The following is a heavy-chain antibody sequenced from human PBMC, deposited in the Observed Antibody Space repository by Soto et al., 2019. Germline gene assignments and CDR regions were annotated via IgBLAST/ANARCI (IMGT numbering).Heavy chain of an antibody. Sequence: QVQLVQSGAEVKKPGSSVKVSCKASGGTFSSYAISWVRQAPGQGLEWMGGIIPIFGTANYAQKFQGRVTLTGDESTTTAYMELSSVRSEDTDVFYCATLRGPHCWRWIYYWGQGTLVTVSS. CDR1: GGTFSSYA. V-gene: IGHV1-69*12. D-gene: IGHD2-15*01. CDR3: ATLRGPHCWRWIYY. CDR2: IIPIFGTA. J-gene: IGHJ4*02.